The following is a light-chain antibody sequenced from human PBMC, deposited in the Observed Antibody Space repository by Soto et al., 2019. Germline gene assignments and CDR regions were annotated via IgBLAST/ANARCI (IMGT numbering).Light chain of an antibody. CDR3: MQGTHWPYT. Sequence: DVVMTQSPLSLPVTLGQPASISCRSSQSLVYNDGNTYLSWFQQRPGQSPRRLIYKVSNWDSGVPGRFSGSGAGPVFPLKISRVEAEDVGIYYCMQGTHWPYTFGQGTKLEIK. V-gene: IGKV2D-30*01. CDR1: QSLVYNDGNTY. J-gene: IGKJ2*01. CDR2: KVS.